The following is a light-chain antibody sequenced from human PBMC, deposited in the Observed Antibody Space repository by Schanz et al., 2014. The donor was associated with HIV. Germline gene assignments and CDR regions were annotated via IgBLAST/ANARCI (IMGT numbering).Light chain of an antibody. Sequence: ETVLTQSPGSLSLSPGERATLSCRASQSISNTYLAWYQQKPGQAPRLLLYGASRRATGIPDRFSGSGSGTDFTLTISRLEPEDFAVYYCQQYGDSRGTFGGGTEVDIK. V-gene: IGKV3-20*01. CDR3: QQYGDSRGT. CDR1: QSISNTY. CDR2: GAS. J-gene: IGKJ4*01.